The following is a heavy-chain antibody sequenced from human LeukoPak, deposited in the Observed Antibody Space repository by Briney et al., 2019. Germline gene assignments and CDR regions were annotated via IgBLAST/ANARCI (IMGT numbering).Heavy chain of an antibody. CDR3: ARDYCSAGSCVGLDY. CDR1: GFTFSSYW. J-gene: IGHJ4*02. CDR2: INSDGSST. V-gene: IGHV3-74*01. D-gene: IGHD2-15*01. Sequence: GGSLRLSCAASGFTFSSYWMHWVRQAPGKGLLWVSRINSDGSSTTYADSVEGRFTISRDNAKSTLYLQMSSLRAEDTAVYYCARDYCSAGSCVGLDYRGQGTQVTVSS.